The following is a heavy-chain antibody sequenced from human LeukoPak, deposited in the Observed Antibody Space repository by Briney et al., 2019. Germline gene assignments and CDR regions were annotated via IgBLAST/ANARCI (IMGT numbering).Heavy chain of an antibody. D-gene: IGHD3-10*01. Sequence: GGSLRLSCVVSGFTLSNYEMNWVRQAPGKGLEWISYITSSGRTIYYADSVKGRFTISRDNAKSSLYLQMNSLRAEDTAVYYCAKDRFRRMVRCLDYWGQGTLVTVSS. CDR1: GFTLSNYE. CDR2: ITSSGRTI. V-gene: IGHV3-48*03. J-gene: IGHJ4*02. CDR3: AKDRFRRMVRCLDY.